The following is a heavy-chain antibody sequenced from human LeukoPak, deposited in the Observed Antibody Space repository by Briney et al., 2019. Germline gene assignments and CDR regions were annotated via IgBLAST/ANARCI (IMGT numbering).Heavy chain of an antibody. D-gene: IGHD3-16*01. CDR2: ISDSGSSR. V-gene: IGHV3-48*03. CDR3: AVGGGY. CDR1: GFIFSSYE. J-gene: IGHJ4*02. Sequence: GGSLRLSCAASGFIFSSYEMNWVRQAPGKGLEWVSYISDSGSSRYYADSVKGRFTISRDNAKNSLFLQMNSLRAEDSAVYYCAVGGGYWGQGTLVTVSS.